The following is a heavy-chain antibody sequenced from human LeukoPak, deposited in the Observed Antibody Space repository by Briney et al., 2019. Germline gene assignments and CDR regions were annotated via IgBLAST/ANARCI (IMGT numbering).Heavy chain of an antibody. CDR3: AKDRMGAQYYYYMDV. D-gene: IGHD1-26*01. V-gene: IGHV3-30*02. J-gene: IGHJ6*03. Sequence: PGGSLRLSCAASGFTFSSYGMHWVRQAPGKGLEWVAFIRFDGTNQYYADSVRGRFTISRDDSNYMLYLQMNSLRGEDTAVYYCAKDRMGAQYYYYMDVWGKGTTVTISS. CDR2: IRFDGTNQ. CDR1: GFTFSSYG.